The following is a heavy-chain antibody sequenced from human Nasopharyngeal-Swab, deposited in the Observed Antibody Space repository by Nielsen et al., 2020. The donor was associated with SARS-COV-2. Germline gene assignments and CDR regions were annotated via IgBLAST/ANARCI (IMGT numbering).Heavy chain of an antibody. D-gene: IGHD6-13*01. CDR2: IYPGDSDT. Sequence: KVSCKASGYNFATYWIGWVRQMPGEGLRWMGLIYPGDSDTRYSPSLQGQVTISADRSITTAYLHWSSLKASDTAMYYCARLPMRAASGRGAFDIWGQGTMVTVSS. J-gene: IGHJ3*02. V-gene: IGHV5-51*01. CDR3: ARLPMRAASGRGAFDI. CDR1: GYNFATYW.